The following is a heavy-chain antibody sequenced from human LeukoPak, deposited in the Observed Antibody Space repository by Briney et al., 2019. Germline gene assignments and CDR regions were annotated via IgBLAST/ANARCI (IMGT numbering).Heavy chain of an antibody. CDR3: ARRAGEYSHPYDY. J-gene: IGHJ4*02. CDR1: GFTFSNYS. CDR2: IYSGGNT. D-gene: IGHD2-15*01. Sequence: GGSLRLSCATSGFTFSNYSMNWVRQAPGKGLEWVSFIYSGGNTHYSDSVTGRFTISRDNSKNTLYLQMNSLRAEDTAIYYCARRAGEYSHPYDYWGQGTLVTVSS. V-gene: IGHV3-53*01.